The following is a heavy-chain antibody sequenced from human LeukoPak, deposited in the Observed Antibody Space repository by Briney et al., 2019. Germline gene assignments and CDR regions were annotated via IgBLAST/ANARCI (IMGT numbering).Heavy chain of an antibody. Sequence: ASVKVSCKASGYTFTSYHINWVRQATGQGLEWVGWMNPNNSDIGYAQKFQGRVTMTRNTSIGTAYMELSSLRSEDTAIYYCARGPPNWGFDFWGQGALVTVSS. CDR2: MNPNNSDI. J-gene: IGHJ4*02. CDR1: GYTFTSYH. D-gene: IGHD7-27*01. CDR3: ARGPPNWGFDF. V-gene: IGHV1-8*01.